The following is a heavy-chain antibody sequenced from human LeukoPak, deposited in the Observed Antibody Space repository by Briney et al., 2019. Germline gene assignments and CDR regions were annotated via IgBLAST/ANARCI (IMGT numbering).Heavy chain of an antibody. J-gene: IGHJ3*02. CDR3: TTDGGIHLWPFAAFDI. CDR2: IKSETDGGTT. CDR1: GFTCSKAW. V-gene: IGHV3-15*01. D-gene: IGHD5-18*01. Sequence: GGSLSFSCAASGFTCSKAWMTWVRQAQGKGLEWVGRIKSETDGGTTDYAAPVKGRFTISRDDSKNTLYLQMNSLKTEDTAVYYCTTDGGIHLWPFAAFDIWGQGTMVTVSS.